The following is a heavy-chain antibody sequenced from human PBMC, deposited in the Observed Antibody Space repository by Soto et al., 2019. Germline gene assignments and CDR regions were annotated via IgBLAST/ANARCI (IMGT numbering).Heavy chain of an antibody. J-gene: IGHJ5*02. D-gene: IGHD3-9*01. Sequence: EVQLLESGGGLVQPGGSLRLSCAASGFTFSSYAMSWVRQAPGKGLEWVSAISGSGGSTYYADSVKGRFIISRDNSKNTLYLQMNSLRAEDTAVYYCAKDYDILTGYPNWFDPWGQGTLVTVSS. CDR3: AKDYDILTGYPNWFDP. CDR1: GFTFSSYA. V-gene: IGHV3-23*01. CDR2: ISGSGGST.